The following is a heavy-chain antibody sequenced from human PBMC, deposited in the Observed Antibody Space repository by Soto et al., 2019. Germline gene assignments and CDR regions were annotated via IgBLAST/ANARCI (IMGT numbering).Heavy chain of an antibody. CDR3: TTGFFLTGYYKVKAFDI. CDR2: IKSKTDGGTT. V-gene: IGHV3-15*07. J-gene: IGHJ3*02. CDR1: GFTFSNAC. D-gene: IGHD3-9*01. Sequence: PGGSLRLSGAASGFTFSNACMNWVRQAPGKGLEWVGRIKSKTDGGTTDYAAPVKGRFTISRDDSKNTLYLQMNSLKTEDTAVYYCTTGFFLTGYYKVKAFDIWGQGTMVTVSS.